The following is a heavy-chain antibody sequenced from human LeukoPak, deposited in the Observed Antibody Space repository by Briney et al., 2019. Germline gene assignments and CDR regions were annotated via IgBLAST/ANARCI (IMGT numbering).Heavy chain of an antibody. Sequence: SETLSLTCTVSGGSISSYYWSWIRQPPGKGLEWIGYIYTSGSTNYNPSLKSRVTISVDTSKNQFSLKLSSVTAAGTAVYYCANALTVTTEYWGQGTLVTVSS. J-gene: IGHJ4*02. D-gene: IGHD4-17*01. CDR1: GGSISSYY. V-gene: IGHV4-4*09. CDR3: ANALTVTTEY. CDR2: IYTSGST.